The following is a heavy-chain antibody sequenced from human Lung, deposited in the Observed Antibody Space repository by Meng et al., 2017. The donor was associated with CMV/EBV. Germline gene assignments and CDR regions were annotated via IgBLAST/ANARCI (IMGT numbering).Heavy chain of an antibody. D-gene: IGHD2-2*01. Sequence: GEXXTISCAASGFTFSSYAMNWVRQAPGKGLEWVSVIYSGGSSTYYADSVKGRFTISRYNSKNTLYLQMNSLRAEDTAVYYCAKDRDCSSTSCSIRFGYWXQGTLVTVSS. V-gene: IGHV3-23*03. CDR2: IYSGGSST. CDR1: GFTFSSYA. J-gene: IGHJ4*02. CDR3: AKDRDCSSTSCSIRFGY.